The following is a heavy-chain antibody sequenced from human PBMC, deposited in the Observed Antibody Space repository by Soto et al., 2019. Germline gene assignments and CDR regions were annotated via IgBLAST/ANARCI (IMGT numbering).Heavy chain of an antibody. V-gene: IGHV4-31*02. Sequence: PSETLSLTXTVSGGSTSSGGYYWSWIRQHPGKGLEWIGYIYYSGSTYYNPSLKSRVTISVDTSKNQFSLKLSSVAAADTAVYYCARVRGGGPFDDWGQGTLVTVSS. CDR3: ARVRGGGPFDD. CDR1: GGSTSSGGYY. CDR2: IYYSGST. D-gene: IGHD1-26*01. J-gene: IGHJ4*02.